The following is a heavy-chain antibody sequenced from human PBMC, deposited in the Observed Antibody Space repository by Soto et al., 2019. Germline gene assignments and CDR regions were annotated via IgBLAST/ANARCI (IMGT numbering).Heavy chain of an antibody. CDR3: ARGAYYDILTGPPRNYYYGMDV. CDR1: GYTFTSYA. Sequence: ASVKVSCKASGYTFTSYAMHWVRQAPGQRLEWMGWINAGNGNTKYSQKFQGRVTITRDTSASTAYMELSSLRSEDTAVYYCARGAYYDILTGPPRNYYYGMDVWGQGTTVT. CDR2: INAGNGNT. D-gene: IGHD3-9*01. J-gene: IGHJ6*02. V-gene: IGHV1-3*01.